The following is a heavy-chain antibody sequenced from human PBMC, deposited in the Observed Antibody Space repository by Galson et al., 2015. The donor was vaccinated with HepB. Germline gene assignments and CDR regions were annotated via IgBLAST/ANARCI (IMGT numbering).Heavy chain of an antibody. D-gene: IGHD2-15*01. V-gene: IGHV4-34*01. CDR1: GGSFSGYY. CDR2: INHSGTT. Sequence: ETLSLTCAVYGGSFSGYYWTWIRQPPGKGLEWLGEINHSGTTHYSPSLKSRLTISADTSKNQFSLKLRSLTAADTAVYYCARDSGVVGSGTRHHRHYYMDVWGKGTTVTVSS. CDR3: ARDSGVVGSGTRHHRHYYMDV. J-gene: IGHJ6*03.